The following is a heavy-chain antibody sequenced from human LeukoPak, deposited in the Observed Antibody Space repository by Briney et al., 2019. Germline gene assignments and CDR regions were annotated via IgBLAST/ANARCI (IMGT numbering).Heavy chain of an antibody. D-gene: IGHD6-13*01. V-gene: IGHV3-7*03. Sequence: GGSLRLSCAASGFTFTNAYMSWLRQAPGKGLEWVANIKQDGSEKYYVDSLKGRFTISRDNAKNSLYLQMNSLRAEDTAVYYCARIAAAGFDCWGQGTLVTVSS. CDR2: IKQDGSEK. J-gene: IGHJ5*01. CDR1: GFTFTNAY. CDR3: ARIAAAGFDC.